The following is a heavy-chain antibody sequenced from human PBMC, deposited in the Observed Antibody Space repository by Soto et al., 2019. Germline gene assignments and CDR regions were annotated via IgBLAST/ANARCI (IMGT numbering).Heavy chain of an antibody. D-gene: IGHD6-13*01. CDR3: AREISVSSWPFDY. V-gene: IGHV3-21*01. Sequence: EVQLVESGGGLVKPGGSLRLSCAASGFTFSSYSMNWVRQAPGKGLEWVSSISSSSSYIYYADSVKGRFTISRDNAKNSLYLQMNSLRAADTAVYYCAREISVSSWPFDYWGQGTLVTVSS. J-gene: IGHJ4*02. CDR1: GFTFSSYS. CDR2: ISSSSSYI.